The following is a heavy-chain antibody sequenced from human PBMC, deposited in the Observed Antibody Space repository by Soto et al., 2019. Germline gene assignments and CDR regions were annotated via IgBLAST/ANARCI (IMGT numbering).Heavy chain of an antibody. CDR3: ARTYGDYVDNWFDP. J-gene: IGHJ5*02. CDR1: GYTFTSYD. D-gene: IGHD4-17*01. V-gene: IGHV1-8*01. CDR2: MNPNSGNT. Sequence: QVQLVQSGAEVKKPEASVKVSCKASGYTFTSYDINWVRQATGQGLEWMGWMNPNSGNTGYAQKFQGRVTMTRNTSISTAYMELSSLRSEDTAMYYWARTYGDYVDNWFDPWGQGTLVTVSS.